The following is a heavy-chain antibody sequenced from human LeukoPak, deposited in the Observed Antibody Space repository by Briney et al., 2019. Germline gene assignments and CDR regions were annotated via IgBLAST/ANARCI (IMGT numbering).Heavy chain of an antibody. CDR1: GFTFSSYA. CDR2: ISGSGGST. CDR3: AKPNYGDYGRPHDY. V-gene: IGHV3-23*01. D-gene: IGHD4-17*01. J-gene: IGHJ4*02. Sequence: PGGSLRLSCAASGFTFSSYAMSWVRQAPGKGLEWVSAISGSGGSTYYADSVKGRFTISRDNSKNTLYLQMNSLRAEDTAVYYCAKPNYGDYGRPHDYWGQGTLVTASS.